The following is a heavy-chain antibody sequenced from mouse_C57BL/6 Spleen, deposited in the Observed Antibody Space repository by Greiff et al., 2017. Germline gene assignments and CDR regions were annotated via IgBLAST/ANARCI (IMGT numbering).Heavy chain of an antibody. V-gene: IGHV1-26*01. Sequence: VQLQQSGPELVKPGASVKISCKASGYTFTDYYMNWVQQSPGKSLEWIGDINPNNGGTSYNQKFKGKATLTVDKSSSTAYMELRSLTSEDSAVYYCARGHDGYLACLAYWGQGTLVTVSA. D-gene: IGHD2-3*01. J-gene: IGHJ3*01. CDR3: ARGHDGYLACLAY. CDR2: INPNNGGT. CDR1: GYTFTDYY.